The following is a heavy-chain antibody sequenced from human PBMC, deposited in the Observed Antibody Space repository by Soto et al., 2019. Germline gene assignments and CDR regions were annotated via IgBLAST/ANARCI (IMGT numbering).Heavy chain of an antibody. V-gene: IGHV3-23*01. Sequence: XXSLRLSFAASGSTFSSYAMRWVLQAPGKGLEWVSAISGSGGSTYYADSVKGRFTISRDNAKNSLYLQMNSLRAEDTAVYYCAREEADSSADLIDPWGQGTLVTVSS. D-gene: IGHD6-19*01. CDR2: ISGSGGST. J-gene: IGHJ5*02. CDR3: AREEADSSADLIDP. CDR1: GSTFSSYA.